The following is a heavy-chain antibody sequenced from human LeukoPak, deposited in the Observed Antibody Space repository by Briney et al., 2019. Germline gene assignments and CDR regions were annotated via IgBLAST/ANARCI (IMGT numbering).Heavy chain of an antibody. D-gene: IGHD3-3*01. Sequence: GGSLRLSCAASGFTFSSYAMRWVRQAPGKGLEWVSAISGSGGSTYYADSVKSRFTISRDNSKNTLYLQMNSLRAEDTAVYYCAKDGAPSYYDFWSGYDYWGQGTLVTVSS. CDR3: AKDGAPSYYDFWSGYDY. V-gene: IGHV3-23*01. J-gene: IGHJ4*02. CDR1: GFTFSSYA. CDR2: ISGSGGST.